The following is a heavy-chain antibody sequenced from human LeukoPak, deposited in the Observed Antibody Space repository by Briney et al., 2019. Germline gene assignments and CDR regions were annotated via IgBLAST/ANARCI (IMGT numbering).Heavy chain of an antibody. D-gene: IGHD6-13*01. CDR3: ARGLGGGAAAGFGY. CDR2: INPSGTGT. J-gene: IGHJ4*02. V-gene: IGHV1-46*01. CDR1: GYTITNNY. Sequence: ASVKVSCKASGYTITNNYMHWVRQAPGQGLEWMGVINPSGTGTSYAQKFQGRITMSRDTSTSTVYMELSSLRSEDTAFYYCARGLGGGAAAGFGYWGQGTLVTVSS.